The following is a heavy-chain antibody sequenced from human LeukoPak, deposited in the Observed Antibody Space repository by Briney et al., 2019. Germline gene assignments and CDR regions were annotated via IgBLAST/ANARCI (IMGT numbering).Heavy chain of an antibody. J-gene: IGHJ5*02. CDR3: ARDSDYINWFDP. CDR2: IKQDGSEK. D-gene: IGHD4/OR15-4a*01. V-gene: IGHV3-7*01. CDR1: GLTFSSYW. Sequence: GGSLRLSCAASGLTFSSYWMSWVRQAPGKGLGWAANIKQDGSEKYYVDSVKGRFTISRDNAKNSLYLQMNSLRAEDTAVYYCARDSDYINWFDPWGQGTLVTVSS.